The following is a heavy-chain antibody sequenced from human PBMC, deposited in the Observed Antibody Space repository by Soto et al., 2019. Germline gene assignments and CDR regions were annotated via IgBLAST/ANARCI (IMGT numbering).Heavy chain of an antibody. CDR3: AREQVILGTYGMDV. Sequence: QVQLVQSGAEVKKPGSSVKVSCKASGGTFSSYTISWVRQAPGQGLEWMGRIIPILGIADYAQKFQGRVTITAAKSTSTAYMELNSLRSEDTAVYYCAREQVILGTYGMDVWGQGTTVTVSS. J-gene: IGHJ6*02. CDR1: GGTFSSYT. V-gene: IGHV1-69*08. CDR2: IIPILGIA. D-gene: IGHD2-15*01.